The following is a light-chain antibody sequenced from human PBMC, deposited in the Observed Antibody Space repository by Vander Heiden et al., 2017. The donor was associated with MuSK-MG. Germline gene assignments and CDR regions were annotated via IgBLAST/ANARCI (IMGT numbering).Light chain of an antibody. CDR2: EAT. V-gene: IGLV2-23*01. J-gene: IGLJ3*02. CDR3: CSYATGDTLL. CDR1: SSDVGSYNL. Sequence: QSALTQPAPVSESPGQSITISCTGTSSDVGSYNLVSWYQQQPGKAPRLLIYEATKRPSGVSHRFSGSKSGNTASLTISGLQAEDEADYYCCSYATGDTLLFGGGTRLTVL.